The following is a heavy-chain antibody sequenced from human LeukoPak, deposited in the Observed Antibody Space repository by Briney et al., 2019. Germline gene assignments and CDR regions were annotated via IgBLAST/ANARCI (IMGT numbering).Heavy chain of an antibody. Sequence: KPSETLSLICAVYGGSFSDYYWNWIRQPPGKGLEWIGEINHSGSTNYNPSLKSRVTISVDTSKNQFSLKLSSVTAADTAVYYCARGRHDYGSNWFDPWGQGTLVTVSS. CDR3: ARGRHDYGSNWFDP. D-gene: IGHD4-17*01. J-gene: IGHJ5*02. V-gene: IGHV4-34*01. CDR1: GGSFSDYY. CDR2: INHSGST.